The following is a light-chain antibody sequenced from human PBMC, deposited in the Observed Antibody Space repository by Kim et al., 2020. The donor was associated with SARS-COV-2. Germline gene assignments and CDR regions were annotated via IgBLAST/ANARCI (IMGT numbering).Light chain of an antibody. CDR2: GAS. CDR1: QSVGSSY. V-gene: IGKV3-20*01. Sequence: IVLTQSPGTLSLSPGERATLSCRASQSVGSSYLAWYQQKPGQAPRLLIHGASTRATGIPDRFSGSGSGTDFSLTISRLEPEDFAVYCCLQYGNSPWTFGQGTKVDIK. J-gene: IGKJ1*01. CDR3: LQYGNSPWT.